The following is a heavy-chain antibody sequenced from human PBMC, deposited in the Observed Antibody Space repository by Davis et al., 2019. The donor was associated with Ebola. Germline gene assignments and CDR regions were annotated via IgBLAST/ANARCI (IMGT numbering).Heavy chain of an antibody. D-gene: IGHD5-12*01. CDR3: ARGEYSGYVFDY. J-gene: IGHJ4*02. Sequence: ASVKVSCKASGYTFTSYGISWVRQAPGQGLEWMGWISAYNGNTNYAQKFQGRVTITRDTSASTAYMELSSLRSEDTAVYYCARGEYSGYVFDYWGQGTLVTVSS. CDR1: GYTFTSYG. V-gene: IGHV1-18*01. CDR2: ISAYNGNT.